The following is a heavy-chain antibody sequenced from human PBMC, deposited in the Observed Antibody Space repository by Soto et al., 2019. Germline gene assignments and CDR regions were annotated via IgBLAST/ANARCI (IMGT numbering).Heavy chain of an antibody. CDR2: ISPYNGNT. J-gene: IGHJ4*02. CDR3: ARDRLGVSVTGGGFDS. D-gene: IGHD2-8*01. Sequence: GASVKVSCKASGYTFSNFGLSWVRQAPGQGLELMGWISPYNGNTNYAQKLQGRLTMTTDTSTSTAYMELRSLRSDDTAVYYCARDRLGVSVTGGGFDSWGQGTLVTVPS. V-gene: IGHV1-18*01. CDR1: GYTFSNFG.